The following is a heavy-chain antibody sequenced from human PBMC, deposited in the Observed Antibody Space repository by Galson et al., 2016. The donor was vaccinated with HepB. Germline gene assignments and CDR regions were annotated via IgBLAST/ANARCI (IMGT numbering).Heavy chain of an antibody. Sequence: SLRLSCAASGFTFNNHWMNWVRQAPGKGLEWVANIKEDGSEKYYVDFVKGRFTISRDNAKNSLYLQMNSLRAEDTAVYYCVREGHCSGGSCYRWYFDLWGRGTLVTVSS. J-gene: IGHJ2*01. CDR3: VREGHCSGGSCYRWYFDL. CDR2: IKEDGSEK. CDR1: GFTFNNHW. D-gene: IGHD2-15*01. V-gene: IGHV3-7*01.